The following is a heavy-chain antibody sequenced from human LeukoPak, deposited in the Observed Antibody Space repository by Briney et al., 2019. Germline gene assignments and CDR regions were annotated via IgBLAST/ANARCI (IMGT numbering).Heavy chain of an antibody. CDR1: GDSVSNNNAA. Sequence: SQTLSLTCAISGDSVSNNNAAWNWIRQSPSRGLEWLGRTYYRTKWYYDYAVSVRSRVIVNADTSTNQVSLQLNSVTAADTAVYYCARGLNYDILTGYYFDYWGQGTLVTVSS. J-gene: IGHJ4*02. CDR3: ARGLNYDILTGYYFDY. D-gene: IGHD3-9*01. CDR2: TYYRTKWYY. V-gene: IGHV6-1*01.